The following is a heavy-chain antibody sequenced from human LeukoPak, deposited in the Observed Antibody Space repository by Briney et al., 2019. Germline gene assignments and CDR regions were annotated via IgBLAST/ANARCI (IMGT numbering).Heavy chain of an antibody. J-gene: IGHJ4*02. V-gene: IGHV4-4*07. CDR1: GGSISSYY. D-gene: IGHD3-22*01. Sequence: SETLSLTCIVSGGSISSYYWSWIRQPAGKGLEWIGRIYTSGSTNYNPSLKSRVTISVDKSKNQFSLKLSFVTAADTAVYYCARVGQDSSGYYRIFDYWGQGTLVTVSS. CDR2: IYTSGST. CDR3: ARVGQDSSGYYRIFDY.